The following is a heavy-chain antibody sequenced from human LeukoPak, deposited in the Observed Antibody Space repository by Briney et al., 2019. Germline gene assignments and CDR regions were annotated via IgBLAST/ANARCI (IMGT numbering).Heavy chain of an antibody. CDR3: VSDFWGDRDSYFDY. Sequence: GGSLRLSCVASGFTFSSYRMHWVRQGPGKGLEWVARINTDERITGRSTSYADSVKGRFIFSRDNPKNTLYLQMNSLRAEDTAVYYCVSDFWGDRDSYFDYWGQGTLVTVSS. D-gene: IGHD3-3*01. V-gene: IGHV3-74*01. CDR2: INTDERITGRST. CDR1: GFTFSSYR. J-gene: IGHJ4*02.